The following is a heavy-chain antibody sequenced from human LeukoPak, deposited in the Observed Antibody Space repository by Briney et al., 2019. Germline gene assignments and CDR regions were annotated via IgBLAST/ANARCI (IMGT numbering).Heavy chain of an antibody. Sequence: GGSLRLSCAASGFTFSSFAMNWVRQAPGQGLEWVSIISGSGDTTHYTDSVKGRFTVSRDNSKNTLYLQMNSLRAEDTAVYYCAKPAGRSGYYPDYWGQGTLVTVSS. CDR2: ISGSGDTT. CDR3: AKPAGRSGYYPDY. D-gene: IGHD3-22*01. CDR1: GFTFSSFA. V-gene: IGHV3-23*01. J-gene: IGHJ4*02.